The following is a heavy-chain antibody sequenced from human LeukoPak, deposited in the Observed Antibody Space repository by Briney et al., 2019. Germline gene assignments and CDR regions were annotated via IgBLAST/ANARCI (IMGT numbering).Heavy chain of an antibody. V-gene: IGHV4-39*07. J-gene: IGHJ4*02. D-gene: IGHD6-19*01. CDR2: IYYSGST. CDR3: ARGRRWLVPFDY. CDR1: GGSISSSSYY. Sequence: SETLSLTCTVSGGSISSSSYYWGWIRQPPGKGLEWIGSIYYSGSTYYNPSLKSRVTISVDTSKNQFSLKLTSVTAADTAVYYCARGRRWLVPFDYWGQGTLVTVSS.